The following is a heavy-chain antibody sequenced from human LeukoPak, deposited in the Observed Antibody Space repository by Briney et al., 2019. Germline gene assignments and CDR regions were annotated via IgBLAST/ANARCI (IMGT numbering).Heavy chain of an antibody. CDR1: GFTFSSYA. D-gene: IGHD5-24*01. CDR2: ISYDGSNK. Sequence: GGSLRLSCAAPGFTFSSYAMHWVRQAPGKGLEWVAVISYDGSNKYYADSVKGRFTISRDNSKNTLYLQMNSLRAEDTAVYYCARGGGRWLQLGYFDYWGQGTLVTVSS. J-gene: IGHJ4*02. V-gene: IGHV3-30*01. CDR3: ARGGGRWLQLGYFDY.